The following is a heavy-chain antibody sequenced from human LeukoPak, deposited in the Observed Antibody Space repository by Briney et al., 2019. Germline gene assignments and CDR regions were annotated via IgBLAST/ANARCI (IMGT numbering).Heavy chain of an antibody. Sequence: GGSLRLSCAASGYTFSDYSMNRVRQAPGRGLEWVSSIGGIGSYIYYADSVKGRFTISRDNAKNALYLQMNNLRAEDTAVYYCVRDLDWGQGTLVTVSS. V-gene: IGHV3-21*01. CDR1: GYTFSDYS. CDR3: VRDLD. J-gene: IGHJ4*02. CDR2: IGGIGSYI.